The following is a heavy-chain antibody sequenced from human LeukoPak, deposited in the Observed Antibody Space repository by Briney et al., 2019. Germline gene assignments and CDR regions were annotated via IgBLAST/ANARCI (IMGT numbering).Heavy chain of an antibody. J-gene: IGHJ4*02. V-gene: IGHV1-18*01. D-gene: IGHD3-10*01. CDR3: ATDPYYGSGSYFGY. Sequence: ASVKVSCKASGYTFTSYGISWVRQAPGQGLEWMGWISAYNGNTNYAQKFQGRVTMTEDTSTDTAYMELSSLRSEDTAVYYCATDPYYGSGSYFGYWGQGTLVTVSS. CDR1: GYTFTSYG. CDR2: ISAYNGNT.